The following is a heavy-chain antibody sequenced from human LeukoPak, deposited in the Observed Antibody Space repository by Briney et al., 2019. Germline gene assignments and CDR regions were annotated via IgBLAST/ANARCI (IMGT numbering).Heavy chain of an antibody. D-gene: IGHD6-13*01. CDR2: IRYDGNNK. Sequence: GGSLRLSCGASGFTFSNYGMLWVRQAPGKGLDWVAFIRYDGNNKLYADSVKGRFTISRDNAKNSLYLQMHSLRAEDTAVYYCARDSQAVGTDFDYWGQGTLVTVSS. J-gene: IGHJ4*02. CDR1: GFTFSNYG. CDR3: ARDSQAVGTDFDY. V-gene: IGHV3-30*02.